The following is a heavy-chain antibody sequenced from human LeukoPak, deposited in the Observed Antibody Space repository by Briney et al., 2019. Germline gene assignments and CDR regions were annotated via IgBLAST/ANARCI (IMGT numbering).Heavy chain of an antibody. V-gene: IGHV4-59*08. CDR2: IYGSQIS. CDR1: GGSISAYD. J-gene: IGHJ6*02. CDR3: ARHSLVFYGSGSYFLNSMDV. Sequence: TTSETPSLTCTVSGGSISAYDWSWLRQPPGKGLEWIGNIYGSQISSYNPSLKSRVTISLDTSQNQLSLDLSSVTAADTAVYYCARHSLVFYGSGSYFLNSMDVWGQGTTVTVSS. D-gene: IGHD3-10*01.